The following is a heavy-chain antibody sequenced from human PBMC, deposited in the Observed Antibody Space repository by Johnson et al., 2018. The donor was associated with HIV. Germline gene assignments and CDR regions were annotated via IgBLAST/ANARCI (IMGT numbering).Heavy chain of an antibody. D-gene: IGHD3-16*01. Sequence: VQLVESGGGVVQPGRSLRLSCAASGFTFSCYAMHWVHQAPGKGLEWVSGISWNSGSIGSAGSVQGRFTISRDNAQNSLYLQMNILRAEDTALYYCAKLRWAWGAAFDIWGQGTVVTVSS. CDR2: ISWNSGSI. CDR1: GFTFSCYA. V-gene: IGHV3-9*01. J-gene: IGHJ3*02. CDR3: AKLRWAWGAAFDI.